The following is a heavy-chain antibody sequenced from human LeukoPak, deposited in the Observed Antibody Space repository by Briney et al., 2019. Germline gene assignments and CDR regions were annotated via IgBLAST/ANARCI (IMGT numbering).Heavy chain of an antibody. CDR1: GGTISSYY. V-gene: IGHV4-59*08. CDR2: VHYSGST. D-gene: IGHD6-19*01. Sequence: SETLSLTCTVSGGTISSYYWNWIRQPPGKGLEWIGYVHYSGSTKYNPSLKRRVTISVDTFKTQFSLKLSSVTAADTAVYYCARWYSSGWAFDYWGQGTLVTVSS. CDR3: ARWYSSGWAFDY. J-gene: IGHJ4*02.